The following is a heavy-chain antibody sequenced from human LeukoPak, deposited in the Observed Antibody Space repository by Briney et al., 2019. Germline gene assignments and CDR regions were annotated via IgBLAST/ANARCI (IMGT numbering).Heavy chain of an antibody. V-gene: IGHV4-39*07. D-gene: IGHD3-22*01. CDR1: GGSISSSSYY. CDR3: ARAINAKDAMIRPHFDY. J-gene: IGHJ4*02. Sequence: SETLSFTCTVSGGSISSSSYYWGWIRQPPGKGLEWIGSIYYSGSTYYNPSLKSRVTISVDTSKNQFSLKLSSVTAADTAVYYCARAINAKDAMIRPHFDYWGQGTLVTVSS. CDR2: IYYSGST.